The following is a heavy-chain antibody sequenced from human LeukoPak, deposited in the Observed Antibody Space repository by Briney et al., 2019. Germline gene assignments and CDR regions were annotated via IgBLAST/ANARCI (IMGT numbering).Heavy chain of an antibody. J-gene: IGHJ4*02. CDR2: IIVGSGAT. CDR1: GFTSTNFA. Sequence: SVKVSCKASGFTSTNFAVQWVRQARGERLDRIGWIIVGSGATKCAQDFQERVTITRDLSTSTLYMELRSLTSEDTAVYYCAADLSNPRMGASYLDSWGQGTLVTVSS. CDR3: AADLSNPRMGASYLDS. D-gene: IGHD3-16*01. V-gene: IGHV1-58*01.